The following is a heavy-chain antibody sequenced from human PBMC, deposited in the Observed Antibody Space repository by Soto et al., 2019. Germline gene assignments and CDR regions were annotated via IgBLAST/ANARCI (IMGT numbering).Heavy chain of an antibody. V-gene: IGHV3-23*01. CDR1: GFTFSTYA. CDR3: AKGAYYDILMGYSDY. J-gene: IGHJ4*02. D-gene: IGHD3-9*01. Sequence: GGSLRLSCAASGFTFSTYAMSWVRQAPGKGLEWVSVISGSGGSTYYADSVKGRFTISRDNSKNTLYLQMNSLRAEDTAVYYCAKGAYYDILMGYSDYWGQGTLVTVSS. CDR2: ISGSGGST.